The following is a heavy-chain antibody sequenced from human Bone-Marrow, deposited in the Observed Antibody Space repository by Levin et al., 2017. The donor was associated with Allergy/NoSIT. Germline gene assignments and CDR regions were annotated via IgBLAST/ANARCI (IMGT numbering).Heavy chain of an antibody. CDR2: IPADGNVK. CDR3: TRGSGSYPWAVFDY. D-gene: IGHD1-26*01. Sequence: GGSLRLSCAASGFTFSRYPMHWVRQAPGKGLEWLAVIPADGNVKYYADSLKGRFTISRDNSKDTLSLQMDSLRPEDTAVYYSTRGSGSYPWAVFDYWGRGTLVTVSS. V-gene: IGHV3-30*01. CDR1: GFTFSRYP. J-gene: IGHJ4*02.